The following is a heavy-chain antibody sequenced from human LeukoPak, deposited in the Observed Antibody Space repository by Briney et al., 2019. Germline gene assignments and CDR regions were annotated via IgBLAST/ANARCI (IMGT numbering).Heavy chain of an antibody. CDR2: ISSSSSTI. Sequence: GGSLRLSCAASGFTFSSYSMNWVRQAPGKGLEWVSYISSSSSTIYYADSVKGRFTISRDNAKNSLYLQMDSLRAEDTAVYYCASYDFWSGYWPDDAFDIRGQGTMVTVSS. D-gene: IGHD3-3*01. CDR1: GFTFSSYS. J-gene: IGHJ3*02. V-gene: IGHV3-48*01. CDR3: ASYDFWSGYWPDDAFDI.